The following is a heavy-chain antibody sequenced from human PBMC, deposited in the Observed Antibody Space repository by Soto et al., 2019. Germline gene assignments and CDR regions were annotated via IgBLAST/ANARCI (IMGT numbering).Heavy chain of an antibody. D-gene: IGHD6-19*01. Sequence: SETLSLTCTVSGGSISSYYWSWIRQPPGKGLEWIGYIYYSGSTNYNPSLKSRVTISVDTSKNQFSLKLSSVAAADTAVYYCARQQWLVLNAFDIWGQGTMVTVS. CDR2: IYYSGST. CDR3: ARQQWLVLNAFDI. V-gene: IGHV4-59*01. J-gene: IGHJ3*02. CDR1: GGSISSYY.